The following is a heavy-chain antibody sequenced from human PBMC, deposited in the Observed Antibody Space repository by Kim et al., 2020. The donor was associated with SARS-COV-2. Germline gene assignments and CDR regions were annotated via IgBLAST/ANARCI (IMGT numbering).Heavy chain of an antibody. Sequence: SETLSLTCTVSGGSISSYYWSWIRQPPGKGLEWIGYIYYSGSTNYNPSLKSRVTISVDTSKNQFSLKLSSVTAADTAVYYCASGTSGSYYTKGSIRFDPWGQGTLVTVSA. D-gene: IGHD3-10*01. CDR1: GGSISSYY. J-gene: IGHJ5*02. V-gene: IGHV4-59*13. CDR3: ASGTSGSYYTKGSIRFDP. CDR2: IYYSGST.